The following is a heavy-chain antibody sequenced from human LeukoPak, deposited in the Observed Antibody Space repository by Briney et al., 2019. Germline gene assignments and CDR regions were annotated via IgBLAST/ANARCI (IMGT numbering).Heavy chain of an antibody. J-gene: IGHJ4*02. D-gene: IGHD7-27*01. CDR3: ARRTSWGRDFDY. V-gene: IGHV4-59*01. Sequence: WFRQPPGKGLEWIGYIYYSGSTNYNPSLKSRVAISVDTSKNQFSLKLSSVTAADTAVYYCARRTSWGRDFDYWGQGTLVTVSS. CDR2: IYYSGST.